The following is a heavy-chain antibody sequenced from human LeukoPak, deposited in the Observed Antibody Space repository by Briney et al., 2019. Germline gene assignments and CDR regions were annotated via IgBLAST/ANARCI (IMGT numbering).Heavy chain of an antibody. CDR2: ISSSGSNI. CDR3: ARAKVVVVAATPTTSLDY. Sequence: GGSLRLSCAASGFTFSSYEMNWVRHAPGKGLEGVSYISSSGSNIYYAESVKGRLTISRDNAKNSLYLQMNSLRAEDTAVYYCARAKVVVVAATPTTSLDYWGQGTLVTASS. J-gene: IGHJ4*02. CDR1: GFTFSSYE. D-gene: IGHD2-15*01. V-gene: IGHV3-48*03.